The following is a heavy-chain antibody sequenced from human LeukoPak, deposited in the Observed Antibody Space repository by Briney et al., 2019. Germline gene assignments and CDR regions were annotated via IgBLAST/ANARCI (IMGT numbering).Heavy chain of an antibody. D-gene: IGHD5-24*01. V-gene: IGHV3-23*01. Sequence: GGSLRLSCAASGFNFNDAAMTWVRQAPGKGLEWVAPIASSGRNTYYTDSVRGRFTISRDNSKKTLSLQMNSLRVEDTAIYYCAKDIQLSAWGLGTMVTVSS. J-gene: IGHJ3*01. CDR3: AKDIQLSA. CDR2: IASSGRNT. CDR1: GFNFNDAA.